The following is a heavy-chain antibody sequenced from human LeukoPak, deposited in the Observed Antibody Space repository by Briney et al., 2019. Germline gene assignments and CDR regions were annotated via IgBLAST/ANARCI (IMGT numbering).Heavy chain of an antibody. CDR3: ARDLAATTVITDAFDI. V-gene: IGHV4-4*07. CDR2: IYTSGST. CDR1: GGSISSYY. D-gene: IGHD4-23*01. J-gene: IGHJ3*02. Sequence: SETLSLTCTVSGGSISSYYWSWIRQPAGKGLEWIGRIYTSGSTNYNPSLKSRVTMSVDTSKNQFSLKLSSVTAADTAVYYCARDLAATTVITDAFDIGGQGTMVTVSS.